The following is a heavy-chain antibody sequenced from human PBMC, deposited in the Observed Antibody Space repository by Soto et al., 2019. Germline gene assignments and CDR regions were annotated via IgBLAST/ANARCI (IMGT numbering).Heavy chain of an antibody. D-gene: IGHD5-18*01. CDR1: GGSFSGYY. CDR2: INHSGST. V-gene: IGHV4-34*01. Sequence: SETLSLTCAVYGGSFSGYYWSWIRQPPGKGLEWIGEINHSGSTNYNPSLKSRVTISVDTSKNQFSLKLSSVTAADTAVYYCARALGGYSYGYHFDYWGQGTLVTVSS. J-gene: IGHJ4*02. CDR3: ARALGGYSYGYHFDY.